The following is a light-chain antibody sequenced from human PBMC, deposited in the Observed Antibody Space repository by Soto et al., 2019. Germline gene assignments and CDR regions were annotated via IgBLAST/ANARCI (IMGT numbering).Light chain of an antibody. CDR1: QDISNY. J-gene: IGKJ5*01. CDR2: DAS. V-gene: IGKV1-33*01. Sequence: DIQMTQSPSSLSASVGDRVTITCQASQDISNYLNWYQQKPGKAPKLLIFDASNLETVVPSRFSGSGSGTEFTCHISSLQHEDMAPYYCQPYYNFPPTFGQGTRLAIK. CDR3: QPYYNFPPT.